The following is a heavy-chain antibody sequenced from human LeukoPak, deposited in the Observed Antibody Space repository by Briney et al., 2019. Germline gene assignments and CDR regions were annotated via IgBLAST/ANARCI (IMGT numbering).Heavy chain of an antibody. V-gene: IGHV1-18*01. D-gene: IGHD3-22*01. CDR3: ARSRGGYYYDSRHFDY. CDR1: GYTFTSYG. Sequence: VASVKVSCKASGYTFTSYGISWVRQAPGQGLEWMGWISAYNGNTNYAQKLQGRVTMTTDTSTSTAYIELRSLRSDDTAVYYCARSRGGYYYDSRHFDYWGQGTLVTVSS. CDR2: ISAYNGNT. J-gene: IGHJ4*02.